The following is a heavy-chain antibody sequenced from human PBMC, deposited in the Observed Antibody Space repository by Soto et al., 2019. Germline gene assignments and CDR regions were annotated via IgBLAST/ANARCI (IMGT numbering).Heavy chain of an antibody. D-gene: IGHD2-15*01. Sequence: SETLSLTCTVSGGSISSGGYYWSWIRQHPGKGLEWIGYIYYSGSTYYNPSLKSRVTISVDTSKNLFSLKLSSVTAADTAVYYCARVLNNRYNWFDPWGQGTLVTVSS. J-gene: IGHJ5*02. V-gene: IGHV4-31*03. CDR3: ARVLNNRYNWFDP. CDR2: IYYSGST. CDR1: GGSISSGGYY.